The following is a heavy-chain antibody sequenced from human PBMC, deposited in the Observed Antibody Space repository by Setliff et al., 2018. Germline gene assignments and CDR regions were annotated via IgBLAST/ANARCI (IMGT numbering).Heavy chain of an antibody. CDR1: GFTLSNHW. D-gene: IGHD2-15*01. CDR3: ARTCSGSGCYAGLES. Sequence: GGSLRLSCAASGFTLSNHWMHWVRQAPGKGLEWVAVIWYDGSNKYYADSVKGRFTISRDNSKNTLYLQMNSLRAEDTAVYYCARTCSGSGCYAGLESWGQGTPVTVSS. V-gene: IGHV3-33*08. J-gene: IGHJ4*02. CDR2: IWYDGSNK.